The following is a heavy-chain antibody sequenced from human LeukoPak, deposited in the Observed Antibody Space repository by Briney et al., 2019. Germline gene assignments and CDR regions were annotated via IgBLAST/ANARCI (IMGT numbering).Heavy chain of an antibody. CDR2: INSDGSST. V-gene: IGHV3-74*01. Sequence: GGSLRLSCAASGFTFDGYGMSWVRQAPGKGLVWVSRINSDGSSTSYADSVKGRFTISRDNAKNTLYLQMNSLRAEDTAVYYCARVVAVAAIGAFDIWGQGTMVTVSS. J-gene: IGHJ3*02. CDR1: GFTFDGYG. D-gene: IGHD6-19*01. CDR3: ARVVAVAAIGAFDI.